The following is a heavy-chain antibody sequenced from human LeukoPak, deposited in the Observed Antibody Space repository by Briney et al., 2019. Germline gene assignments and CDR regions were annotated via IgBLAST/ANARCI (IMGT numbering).Heavy chain of an antibody. CDR3: VSDDSSGYYSGY. J-gene: IGHJ4*02. CDR1: GFTFSDYY. V-gene: IGHV3-11*06. Sequence: GGSLRLSCAASGFTFSDYYMSWIRQAPGKGLEWVSYISSSSSYTNYADSVKGRFTISRDNAKNSLYLQMNSLRAEDTAVYYCVSDDSSGYYSGYWGQGTLVTVPS. D-gene: IGHD3-22*01. CDR2: ISSSSSYT.